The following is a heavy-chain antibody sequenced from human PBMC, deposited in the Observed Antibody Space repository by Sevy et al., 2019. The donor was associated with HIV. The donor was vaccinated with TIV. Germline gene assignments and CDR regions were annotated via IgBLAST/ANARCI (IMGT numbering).Heavy chain of an antibody. CDR1: GFTFNRYW. CDR2: IKQDESEK. J-gene: IGHJ3*01. Sequence: GGSLRLSCAASGFTFNRYWMSWVRQAPGKGLEWVANIKQDESEKHYADSVKGRFTISRDNTMNSLFLQLDTVRDEDSAIDYCARIDDGDFGGVVRVWGQGTMVTVSS. D-gene: IGHD2-21*01. CDR3: ARIDDGDFGGVVRV. V-gene: IGHV3-7*03.